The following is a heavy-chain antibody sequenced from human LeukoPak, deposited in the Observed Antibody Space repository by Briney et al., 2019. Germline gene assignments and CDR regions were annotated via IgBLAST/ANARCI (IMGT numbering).Heavy chain of an antibody. CDR3: ARDHHPGYHDSLGFNWFDP. J-gene: IGHJ5*02. CDR1: GFTFSSYA. D-gene: IGHD3-22*01. V-gene: IGHV3-30*04. CDR2: IYYDGSNN. Sequence: GGSLRLSCAASGFTFSSYAMTWVRQAPGKGLEWVAVIYYDGSNNFYSDSVKSRFTISRDNSKNTVFLQMSSLRAEDTAVYYCARDHHPGYHDSLGFNWFDPWGQGTLVSVSS.